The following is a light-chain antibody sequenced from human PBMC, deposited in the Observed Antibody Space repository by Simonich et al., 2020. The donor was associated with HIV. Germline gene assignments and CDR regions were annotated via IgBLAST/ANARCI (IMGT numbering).Light chain of an antibody. Sequence: QSALTQPASVSGSPGQSITLSCTGTGRDVGSYNLVSWYQQHPGKAPKLMIYEGSKRPSGVSNRFSASKSGNTASLTISGLQAEDEADYYCCSYTGSSTWVFGGGTKLTVL. J-gene: IGLJ3*02. V-gene: IGLV2-23*01. CDR3: CSYTGSSTWV. CDR1: GRDVGSYNL. CDR2: EGS.